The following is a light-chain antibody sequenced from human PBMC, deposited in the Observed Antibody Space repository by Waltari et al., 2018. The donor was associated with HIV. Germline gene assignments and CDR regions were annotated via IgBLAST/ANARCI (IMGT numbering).Light chain of an antibody. CDR2: KAS. V-gene: IGKV1-5*03. CDR1: QSISSW. J-gene: IGKJ1*01. CDR3: QQYSTYPA. Sequence: DIQMTQSPSTLSASVGDRVTITCRASQSISSWLAWYQQKPGKAPKLLIYKASSLDSGVPSRFSGSGSGTESTLTISSLQPDDFATYYCQQYSTYPAFGQGTKVEIK.